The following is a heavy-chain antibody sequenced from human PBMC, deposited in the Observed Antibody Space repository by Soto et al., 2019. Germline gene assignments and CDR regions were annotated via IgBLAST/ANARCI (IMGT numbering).Heavy chain of an antibody. D-gene: IGHD5-18*01. V-gene: IGHV3-48*02. Sequence: ESGGGLVQPGGSLRLSCVASGFTFSNYAMNWVRQAPGKGLEWVSYISSSSSSIDYADSMKGRFTISRDNAKNSLYLQMNSLKDEDTAVYYCARERGYSYGYSDYWGQGTLVTVSS. J-gene: IGHJ4*02. CDR3: ARERGYSYGYSDY. CDR2: ISSSSSSI. CDR1: GFTFSNYA.